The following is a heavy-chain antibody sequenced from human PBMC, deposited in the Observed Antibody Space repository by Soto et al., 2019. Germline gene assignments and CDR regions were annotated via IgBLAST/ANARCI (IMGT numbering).Heavy chain of an antibody. D-gene: IGHD6-19*01. V-gene: IGHV3-30-3*01. CDR3: ARSPEDSSGWYYFDY. Sequence: QVQLVESGGGVVQPGRSLRLSCAASGFTFSSYAMHWVRQAPGKGLEWVAVISYDGSNKYYADSVKGRFTISRDNSKNTLYLQMNSLRAEDTAVYYCARSPEDSSGWYYFDYGGQGTLVTVSS. CDR2: ISYDGSNK. CDR1: GFTFSSYA. J-gene: IGHJ4*02.